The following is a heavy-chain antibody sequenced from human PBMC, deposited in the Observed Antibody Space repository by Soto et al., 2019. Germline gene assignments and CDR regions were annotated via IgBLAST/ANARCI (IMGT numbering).Heavy chain of an antibody. CDR2: ILNDGSNR. CDR1: GFTFSNNG. V-gene: IGHV3-33*01. J-gene: IGHJ6*02. CDR3: ARDDEYSGNGMDV. D-gene: IGHD3-10*01. Sequence: QVQLVESGGGGVQPGRSLRLSCAASGFTFSNNGMHWARQAPGKGLEGVAVILNDGSNRYHADSVKDRFTISRDNSKNMLYLQMNSLRAEDTAVYYCARDDEYSGNGMDVWGQGTTVTVS.